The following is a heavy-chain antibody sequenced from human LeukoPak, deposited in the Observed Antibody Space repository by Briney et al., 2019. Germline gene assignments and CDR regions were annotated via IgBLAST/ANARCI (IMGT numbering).Heavy chain of an antibody. Sequence: SQTLSLTCAVSGGSINSGGSSWSWIRQPPGKGLEWVGYIYHSGSTNYNPSLKSRVTMSVDTSKNQFSLKLSSVTAADTAVYYCARMGSGWYSDYWGQGTLVTVSS. V-gene: IGHV4-30-2*01. J-gene: IGHJ4*02. D-gene: IGHD6-19*01. CDR3: ARMGSGWYSDY. CDR1: GGSINSGGSS. CDR2: IYHSGST.